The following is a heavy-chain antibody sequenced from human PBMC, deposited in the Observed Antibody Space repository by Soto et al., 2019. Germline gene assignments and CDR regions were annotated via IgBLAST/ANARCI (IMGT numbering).Heavy chain of an antibody. CDR3: ARWIAAADTFDY. Sequence: QVQLQESGPGLVKPSETLSLTCTVSGGSISSYYWSWIRQPPGKGLEWIGYIYYSGSTNYNPSLKGRVTISVDTSKNQCSLKLSSVTAADTAVYYCARWIAAADTFDYWGQGTLVTVSS. D-gene: IGHD6-13*01. CDR2: IYYSGST. CDR1: GGSISSYY. J-gene: IGHJ4*02. V-gene: IGHV4-59*01.